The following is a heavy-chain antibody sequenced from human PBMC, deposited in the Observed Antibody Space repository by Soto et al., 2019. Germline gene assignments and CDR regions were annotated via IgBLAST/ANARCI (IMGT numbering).Heavy chain of an antibody. CDR1: GGSVSSGSYY. CDR2: IYYSGST. J-gene: IGHJ1*01. Sequence: PSETLSLTCTVCGGSVSSGSYYWSWIRQPPGKGLEWIGYIYYSGSTNYNPSLKSRVTISVDTSKNQFSLKLSSVTAADTAVYYCARHGAYCRGDCYYQYFQHWGQGTLVAVSS. D-gene: IGHD2-21*01. CDR3: ARHGAYCRGDCYYQYFQH. V-gene: IGHV4-61*01.